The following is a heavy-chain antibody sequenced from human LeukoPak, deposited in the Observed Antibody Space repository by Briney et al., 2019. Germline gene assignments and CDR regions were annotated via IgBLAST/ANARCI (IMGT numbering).Heavy chain of an antibody. CDR3: ARDGPAAMVDFDY. Sequence: PGGSLRLSCAASGFIFSSYSTNWVRQAPGKGLEWVSSISSSSSYIYYADSVKGRFTISRDNAKNSLYLQMNSLRAEDTAVYYCARDGPAAMVDFDYWGQGTLVTVSS. CDR1: GFIFSSYS. J-gene: IGHJ4*02. V-gene: IGHV3-21*01. D-gene: IGHD2-15*01. CDR2: ISSSSSYI.